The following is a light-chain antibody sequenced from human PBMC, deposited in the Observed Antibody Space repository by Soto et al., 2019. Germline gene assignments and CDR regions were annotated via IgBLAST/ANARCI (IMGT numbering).Light chain of an antibody. Sequence: EIVLTQTPLSLSVTPGQTAYISCKSTQSLLHSDGKTYLYRYLQKAGQPPQLLIYEASNRFSGVTDRFSGNGSGTDCTLKISRVEAEDVDIYYCMQSKQLLITFGQGKRLEI. CDR1: QSLLHSDGKTY. CDR2: EAS. V-gene: IGKV2D-29*01. CDR3: MQSKQLLIT. J-gene: IGKJ5*01.